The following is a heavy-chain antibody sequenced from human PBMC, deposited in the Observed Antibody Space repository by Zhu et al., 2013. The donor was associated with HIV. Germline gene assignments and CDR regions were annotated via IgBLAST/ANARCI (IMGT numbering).Heavy chain of an antibody. J-gene: IGHJ6*01. CDR2: MNPKSGNT. D-gene: IGHD2-8*01. CDR3: ARFNSVHVRRDGVYQYHYYGMDV. CDR1: GYTFTGYY. Sequence: VQLVQSGAEVRKPGASVKVSCKASGYTFTGYYVHWVRQAPGQGLEWMGWMNPKSGNTGYAERFQGRITMTRNTSVTTAFMELSGLRSEDTAAYFCARFNSVHVRRDGVYQYHYYGMDVVGQGTTVAVS. V-gene: IGHV1-8*02.